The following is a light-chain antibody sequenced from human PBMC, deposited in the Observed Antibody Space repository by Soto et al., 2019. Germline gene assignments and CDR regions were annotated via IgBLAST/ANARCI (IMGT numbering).Light chain of an antibody. CDR3: GTWDSSLRAVV. Sequence: QAVLTQPPSVSAAPGQTVTISCSGSNSNVANNFVSWYQQLPETAPKLLIYANDRRPSGIPDRFSGSKSGPSATLGITGLQTGDEADYYCGTWDSSLRAVVFGGGTKVTVL. CDR1: NSNVANNF. J-gene: IGLJ3*02. V-gene: IGLV1-51*02. CDR2: AND.